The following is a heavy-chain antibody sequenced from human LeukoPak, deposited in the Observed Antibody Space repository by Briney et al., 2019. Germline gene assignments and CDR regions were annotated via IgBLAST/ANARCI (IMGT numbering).Heavy chain of an antibody. CDR1: GVSISSSDYY. CDR3: ARALGYCSGGSCTRGYNWFDP. J-gene: IGHJ5*02. V-gene: IGHV4-39*01. Sequence: PSETLSLTCTVSGVSISSSDYYWGWVRQPPGKGLEWVGGIYYGVSTYSNPSLKSRVTISVDTSMNQFSLKLSFVTTADTAVYYCARALGYCSGGSCTRGYNWFDPWGQGTLVTVPS. D-gene: IGHD2-15*01. CDR2: IYYGVST.